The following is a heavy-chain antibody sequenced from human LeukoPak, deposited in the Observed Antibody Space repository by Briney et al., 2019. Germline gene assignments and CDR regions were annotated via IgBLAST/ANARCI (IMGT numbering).Heavy chain of an antibody. CDR1: GFTFSSYG. CDR2: ISDDGSNK. J-gene: IGHJ6*02. CDR3: AKSGSSPYYYGMDV. V-gene: IGHV3-30*18. Sequence: GGSLRLSCAASGFTFSSYGMHWVRQAPGKGLEWVAVISDDGSNKYYADSVKGRFTISRDNSKNTLYLQMNSLRAEDTAVYYCAKSGSSPYYYGMDVWGQGTTVAVSS. D-gene: IGHD6-13*01.